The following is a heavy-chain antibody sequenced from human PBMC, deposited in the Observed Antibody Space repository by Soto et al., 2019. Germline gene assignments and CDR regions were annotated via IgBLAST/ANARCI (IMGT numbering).Heavy chain of an antibody. D-gene: IGHD3-10*01. V-gene: IGHV1-69*06. Sequence: SVKVSCKASGGTFSSYAISWVRPAPGQGLEWMGGIIPIFGTANYAQKFQGRVTITADKSTSTAYMELSSLRAEDTAVYYCARDSGYYYGSGPSGLYYYGMDVWGQGTTVTVSS. CDR2: IIPIFGTA. CDR1: GGTFSSYA. J-gene: IGHJ6*02. CDR3: ARDSGYYYGSGPSGLYYYGMDV.